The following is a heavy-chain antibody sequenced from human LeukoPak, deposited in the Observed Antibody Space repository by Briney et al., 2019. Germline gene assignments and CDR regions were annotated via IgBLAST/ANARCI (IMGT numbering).Heavy chain of an antibody. J-gene: IGHJ4*02. Sequence: SGGSLRLSCAASGFTFSSYWMSWVRQAPGKGLEWVANIKQDGSEKYYVDSVKGRFTISRDNAKNSLYLQMNSLRAEDTAVYYCASLVATVTQTPGYWGQGTLVTVSS. D-gene: IGHD4-17*01. CDR2: IKQDGSEK. V-gene: IGHV3-7*01. CDR1: GFTFSSYW. CDR3: ASLVATVTQTPGY.